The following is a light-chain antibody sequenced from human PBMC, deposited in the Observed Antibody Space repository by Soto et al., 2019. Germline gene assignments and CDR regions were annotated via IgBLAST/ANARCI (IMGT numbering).Light chain of an antibody. CDR1: QSVSSNY. CDR2: GAS. V-gene: IGKV3-20*01. J-gene: IGKJ3*01. Sequence: EIVLTQSPGTLSLSPGERATLSCRASQSVSSNYLGWYQQKPGQAPRLLIYGASSRATGITDRFSGSGSGTDFTLTIIRLEPEDYAVYYCQQYDSSPPIFTFGPGTKVDIK. CDR3: QQYDSSPPIFT.